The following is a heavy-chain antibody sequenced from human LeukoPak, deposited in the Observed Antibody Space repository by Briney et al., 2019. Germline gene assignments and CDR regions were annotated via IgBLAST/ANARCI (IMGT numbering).Heavy chain of an antibody. J-gene: IGHJ4*02. CDR1: GFTFSSYS. V-gene: IGHV3-21*01. Sequence: GGSLRLSCAASGFTFSSYSMNWVRQAPGKGLEWVSSISSSSSYIYYADSVKGRFTISRDNAKNSLYLQMNSLRAEDTAVYYCARIPGYSYALDYWGQGTLVTVSS. CDR2: ISSSSSYI. D-gene: IGHD5-18*01. CDR3: ARIPGYSYALDY.